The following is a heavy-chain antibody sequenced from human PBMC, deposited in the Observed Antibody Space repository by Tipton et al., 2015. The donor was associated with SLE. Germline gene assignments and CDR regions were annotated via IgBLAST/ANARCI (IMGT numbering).Heavy chain of an antibody. CDR1: GGTFTSYA. Sequence: QSGAEVKKPGSSVKVSCKASGGTFTSYALSWVRQAPGQGLEWMGGIIPIFGTANYAQKFQGRVTITADESTSTAYMELSSLRSEDTAVYYCANQISPHYGMDVWGQGTTVTVSS. CDR2: IIPIFGTA. CDR3: ANQISPHYGMDV. J-gene: IGHJ6*02. V-gene: IGHV1-69*01.